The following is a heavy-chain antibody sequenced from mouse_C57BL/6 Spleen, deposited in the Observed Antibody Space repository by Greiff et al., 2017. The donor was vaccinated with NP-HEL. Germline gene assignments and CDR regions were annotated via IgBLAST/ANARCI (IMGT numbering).Heavy chain of an antibody. V-gene: IGHV1-82*01. J-gene: IGHJ2*01. CDR2: IYPGDGDT. D-gene: IGHD3-2*02. CDR3: ARDRSSGYEDYFDY. CDR1: GYAFSSSW. Sequence: QVQLQQSGPELVKPGASVKISCKASGYAFSSSWMNWVKQRPGKGLEWIGRIYPGDGDTNYNGKFKGKATLTADKSSSTAYMQLSSLTSEDSAVYFCARDRSSGYEDYFDYWGQGTTLTVSS.